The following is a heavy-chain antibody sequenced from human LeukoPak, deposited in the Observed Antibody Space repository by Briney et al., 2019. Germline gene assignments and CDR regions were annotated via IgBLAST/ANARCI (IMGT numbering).Heavy chain of an antibody. J-gene: IGHJ3*02. CDR1: GGTFSSYA. D-gene: IGHD2-15*01. CDR3: ARYCRGPDAFDI. V-gene: IGHV1-46*01. CDR2: INPSGGST. Sequence: ASVKVSCKASGGTFSSYAISWVRQAPGQGLEWMGIINPSGGSTSYAQKFQGRVTMTRDTSTSTVYMELSSLRSEDTAVYYCARYCRGPDAFDIWGQGTMVTVSS.